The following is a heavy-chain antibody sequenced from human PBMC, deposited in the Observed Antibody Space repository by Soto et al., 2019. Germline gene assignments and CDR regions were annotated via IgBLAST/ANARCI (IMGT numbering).Heavy chain of an antibody. CDR2: IGDGGVIP. D-gene: IGHD3-16*01. CDR3: AKGGDRDV. Sequence: GSLRLSCEASGFRFSSFAMNWVRQAPGKGLEWVSAIGDGGVIPFYEDSLKGRLTISRNISRNTLYLQFNSLRAEDTAEYYCAKGGDRDVWGNGTTVPVSS. J-gene: IGHJ6*04. CDR1: GFRFSSFA. V-gene: IGHV3-23*01.